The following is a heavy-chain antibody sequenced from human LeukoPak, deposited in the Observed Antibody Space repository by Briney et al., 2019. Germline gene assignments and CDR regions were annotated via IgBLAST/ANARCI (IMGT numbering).Heavy chain of an antibody. Sequence: GGSLRLSCAASGFTFSDYYMTWIRQALGKGLEWISYISSTGDTIYYADSVRGRFTISRDNAKNSLYLQMNSLRAEDTAVYYCARDYNILAGYHHYFDYWGQGTLVTVSS. J-gene: IGHJ4*02. CDR1: GFTFSDYY. V-gene: IGHV3-11*01. CDR3: ARDYNILAGYHHYFDY. D-gene: IGHD3-9*01. CDR2: ISSTGDTI.